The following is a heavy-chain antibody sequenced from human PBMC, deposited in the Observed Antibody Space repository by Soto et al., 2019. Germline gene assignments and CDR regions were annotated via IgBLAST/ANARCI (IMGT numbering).Heavy chain of an antibody. Sequence: ASVKVSCKVSGYNLSDLSVHWVRKSPGKGLEWMGGLDPEDGETVYPQKFQGRVSMTEDTSTDTAHLELSSLKSEDTAVYYCATEKVDTLTDYPSLAHLGQGTLVTVSS. CDR1: GYNLSDLS. D-gene: IGHD3-9*01. J-gene: IGHJ4*02. V-gene: IGHV1-24*01. CDR2: LDPEDGET. CDR3: ATEKVDTLTDYPSLAH.